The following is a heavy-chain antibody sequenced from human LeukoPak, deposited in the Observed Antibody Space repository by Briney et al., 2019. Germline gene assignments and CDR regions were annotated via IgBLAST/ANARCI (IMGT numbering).Heavy chain of an antibody. Sequence: SETLSLTCAVSGVSISTYYWSWLRQPPGKGLEWIGCIYYSGITNSTPSLKRRVTISVDTSKNQFSLKLSSVTAADTAVYYCARENWGVLGLWGRGTLVTVSS. D-gene: IGHD7-27*01. CDR1: GVSISTYY. CDR2: IYYSGIT. J-gene: IGHJ2*01. V-gene: IGHV4-59*01. CDR3: ARENWGVLGL.